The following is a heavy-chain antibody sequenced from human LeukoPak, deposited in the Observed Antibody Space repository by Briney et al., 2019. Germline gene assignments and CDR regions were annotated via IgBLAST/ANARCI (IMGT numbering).Heavy chain of an antibody. CDR2: IYYSGST. CDR1: GGSISSYY. J-gene: IGHJ4*02. Sequence: SETLSLTCTVSGGSISSYYWSWIRQPPGKGLEWIGYIYYSGSTNYNPSLKSRVTISEDTSKNQFSLKLSSVTAADTAVYYCARSGRWLGYFDYWGQGTLVTVSS. V-gene: IGHV4-59*01. D-gene: IGHD3-10*01. CDR3: ARSGRWLGYFDY.